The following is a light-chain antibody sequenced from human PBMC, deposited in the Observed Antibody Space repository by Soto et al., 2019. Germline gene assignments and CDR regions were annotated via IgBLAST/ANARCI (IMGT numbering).Light chain of an antibody. V-gene: IGKV3-11*01. J-gene: IGKJ5*01. CDR3: QQRNVWPPVT. CDR2: GAF. Sequence: ESVLTQSPATLALSPCEGAALSGRASPSVTNFLAWYQQKPGQAPRLLIYGAFNRATGIPARFSGSGSGTDFTLTISSLEPEDSAVYYCQQRNVWPPVTFGQGTRLEIK. CDR1: PSVTNF.